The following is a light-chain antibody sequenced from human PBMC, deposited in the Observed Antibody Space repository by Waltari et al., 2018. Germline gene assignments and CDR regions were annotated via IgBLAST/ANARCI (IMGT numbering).Light chain of an antibody. J-gene: IGLJ2*01. V-gene: IGLV3-25*03. CDR3: QSGDNSGTNRVL. CDR1: ALPKPY. CDR2: KDR. Sequence: SYELTQPPSVSVSPEQTARITCSGDALPKPYVYWYQQKSGQAPILVMYKDRERPSGIPERFSGSSSGTTVTLTISGVQAEDEADYHCQSGDNSGTNRVLFGGGTKLTVL.